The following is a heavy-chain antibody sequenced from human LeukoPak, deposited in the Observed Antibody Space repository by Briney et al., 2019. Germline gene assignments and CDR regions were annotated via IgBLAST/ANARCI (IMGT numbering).Heavy chain of an antibody. CDR1: GYSFTSYW. Sequence: GESLKISCKGSGYSFTSYWIGWVRQMPGKGLEWMGFIYPGDSDTRYSPSFQGQVTISADKSISTAYLQWSSLKASDTAMYYCARSRVVAATGENYYYYMDVWGKGTTVTVSS. CDR2: IYPGDSDT. D-gene: IGHD2-15*01. J-gene: IGHJ6*03. V-gene: IGHV5-51*01. CDR3: ARSRVVAATGENYYYYMDV.